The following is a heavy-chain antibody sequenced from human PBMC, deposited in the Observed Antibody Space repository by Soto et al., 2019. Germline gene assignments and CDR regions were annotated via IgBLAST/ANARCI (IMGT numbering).Heavy chain of an antibody. V-gene: IGHV3-33*06. CDR1: GFTFSIYG. CDR2: IWYDGSNK. CDR3: AKHERHVGFDI. J-gene: IGHJ3*02. D-gene: IGHD1-1*01. Sequence: RGSLRVSCASSGFTFSIYGMPWVRQAPGKGLEWVAVIWYDGSNKYYADSVKGRFTISRDNSKNTLYLQMNSLRAEDTAVYYCAKHERHVGFDIWGQGTMVTVSS.